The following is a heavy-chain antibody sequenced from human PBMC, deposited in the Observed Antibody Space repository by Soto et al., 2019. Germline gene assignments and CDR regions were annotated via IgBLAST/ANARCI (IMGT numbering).Heavy chain of an antibody. CDR2: ISYDGSNK. V-gene: IGHV3-30*18. CDR1: GFTFSSYG. CDR3: AKVLNYYYYMDV. Sequence: QVQLVESGGGVVQPGRSLRLSCAASGFTFSSYGMHWVRQAPGKGLEWVAVISYDGSNKYYADSVKGRFTISRDNSKNTLYLQMNSLRAEDTAVYYCAKVLNYYYYMDVWGKGTTVTFSS. J-gene: IGHJ6*03.